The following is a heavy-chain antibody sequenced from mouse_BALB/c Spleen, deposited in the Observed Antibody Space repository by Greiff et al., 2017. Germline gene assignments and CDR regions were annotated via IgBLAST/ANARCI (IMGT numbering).Heavy chain of an antibody. CDR3: TRASSYAMDY. CDR2: IYPGDGSN. Sequence: VQRVESGPELVKPGASVKMSCKASGYTFTSYYIHWVQQRPGQGLEWIGWIYPGDGSNKYNEKFKGMTTLTADKSSSTAYMLLSSLTSEAAAIYFCTRASSYAMDYWGQGTSVTVSS. J-gene: IGHJ4*01. V-gene: IGHV1S56*01. D-gene: IGHD6-1*01. CDR1: GYTFTSYY.